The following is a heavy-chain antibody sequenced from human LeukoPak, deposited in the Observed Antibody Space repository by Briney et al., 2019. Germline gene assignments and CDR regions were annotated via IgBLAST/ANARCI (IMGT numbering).Heavy chain of an antibody. D-gene: IGHD3-10*01. CDR2: TSFDGSTT. V-gene: IGHV3-30-3*01. CDR1: GFSFSSYV. Sequence: GRSLRLSCAASGFSFSSYVMHWVRQAPGKGLEWVAVTSFDGSTTFYADSVQGRFTISRDNSKNTLYLQVNSLRADDTAVYYCASVRLLWSPSGYWGQGTLVIVSS. CDR3: ASVRLLWSPSGY. J-gene: IGHJ4*02.